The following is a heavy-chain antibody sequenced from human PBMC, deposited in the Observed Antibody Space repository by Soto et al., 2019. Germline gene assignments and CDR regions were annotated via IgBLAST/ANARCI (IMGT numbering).Heavy chain of an antibody. CDR2: ISAAGDP. Sequence: EVQLVESGGGLVQPGGSLRLSCEASGFTFRNYDMHWVRQGTGKGLEWVSGISAAGDPDYADSVEGRFTISRENAQNPFFLQMNRLRVGDTAVYYCARTDRDFYGLDVWGQGTTVIVSS. CDR3: ARTDRDFYGLDV. V-gene: IGHV3-13*05. J-gene: IGHJ6*02. CDR1: GFTFRNYD.